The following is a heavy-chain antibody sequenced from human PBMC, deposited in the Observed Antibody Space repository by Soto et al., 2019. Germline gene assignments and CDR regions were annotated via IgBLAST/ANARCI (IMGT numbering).Heavy chain of an antibody. CDR1: GYTLTALS. D-gene: IGHD4-17*01. J-gene: IGHJ6*02. CDR2: FDPEDGET. V-gene: IGHV1-24*01. Sequence: ASVKVSCKVSGYTLTALSMHWGRQDPGKGLEWMVGFDPEDGETIYAQKFRGRVTMTEDTSTDTAYMELSSVRSEYTAGYYRATGRLRYYYYCMDVWGQGTTVTVSS. CDR3: ATGRLRYYYYCMDV.